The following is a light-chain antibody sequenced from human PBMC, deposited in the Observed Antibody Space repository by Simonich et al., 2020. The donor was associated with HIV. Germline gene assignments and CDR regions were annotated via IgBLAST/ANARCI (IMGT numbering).Light chain of an antibody. V-gene: IGKV1-12*01. Sequence: DIQLTQSPSSVSASVGDRVTITCRASQGISSWLAWYQQKLGKAPKLLIYTAASLQSGVPSRFSGSGSGTDFTLTISSLQPEDFVVYYCQQRSNWPLTFGGGTKVEIK. CDR2: TAA. J-gene: IGKJ4*01. CDR1: QGISSW. CDR3: QQRSNWPLT.